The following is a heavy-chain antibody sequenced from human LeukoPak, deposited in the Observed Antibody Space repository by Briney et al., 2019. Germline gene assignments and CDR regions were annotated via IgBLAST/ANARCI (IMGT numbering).Heavy chain of an antibody. CDR3: AKALYDSSGYYPRDAFDI. J-gene: IGHJ3*02. D-gene: IGHD3-22*01. V-gene: IGHV4-30-2*01. CDR1: GGSISSGGYY. CDR2: IYHSGST. Sequence: SETLSLTCTVSGGSISSGGYYWSWIRQPPGKGLEWIGYIYHSGSTYYNPSLKSRVTISVDRSKNQFSLKLSSVTAADTALYYCAKALYDSSGYYPRDAFDIWGQGTMVTVSS.